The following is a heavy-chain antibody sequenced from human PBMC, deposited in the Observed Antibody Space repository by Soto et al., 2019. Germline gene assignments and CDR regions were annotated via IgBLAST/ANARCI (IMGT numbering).Heavy chain of an antibody. CDR3: ARGLDSSGYYFDY. CDR2: INHSGST. Sequence: SSETLSLTCAVYGGSFSGYYWSWIRQPPGKGLEWIGEINHSGSTNYNPSLKSRVTISVDTSKNQFSLKLSSVTAADTAVYYCARGLDSSGYYFDYWGQGTLVTVSS. J-gene: IGHJ4*02. V-gene: IGHV4-34*01. CDR1: GGSFSGYY. D-gene: IGHD3-22*01.